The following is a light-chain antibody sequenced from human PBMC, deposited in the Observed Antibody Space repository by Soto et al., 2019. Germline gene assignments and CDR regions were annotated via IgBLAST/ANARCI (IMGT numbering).Light chain of an antibody. CDR3: VLYMGSGILI. CDR1: YGSVSTNYY. J-gene: IGLJ2*01. CDR2: STN. V-gene: IGLV8-61*01. Sequence: QTVVTQEPSFSVSPGGTVTLTCGLSYGSVSTNYYCSWFQQTPGQTPRTLIYSTNSRSSGVPYRFTGSILGNRAALNITGAQAYDEADYYCVLYMGSGILIFGGGTQLTVL.